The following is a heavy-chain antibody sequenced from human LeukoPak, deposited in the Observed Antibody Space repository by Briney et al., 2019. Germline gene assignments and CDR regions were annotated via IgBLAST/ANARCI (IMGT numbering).Heavy chain of an antibody. J-gene: IGHJ3*02. CDR3: ARDLTTVTKGFDT. CDR1: GGSISTHY. V-gene: IGHV4-59*11. Sequence: SDTLSLTCTLSGGSISTHYWTWIRQPPGKGLEWIGYVLYSGITNYNPSLRSRITISVDTSQNQFSLSLRSVTAADTAVYYCARDLTTVTKGFDTWGQGTMVTVSS. CDR2: VLYSGIT. D-gene: IGHD4-17*01.